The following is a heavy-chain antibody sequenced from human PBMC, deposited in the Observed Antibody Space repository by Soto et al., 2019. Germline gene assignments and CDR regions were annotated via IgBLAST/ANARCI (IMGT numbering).Heavy chain of an antibody. CDR1: GFTFSSYG. Sequence: QVQLVESGGGVVQPGRSLRLSCAASGFTFSSYGMHWVRQAPGKGLEWVAVISYDGSNKYYADSVKGRFTISRDNSKNTLYLQMNGLRAEDTAVYYCAKVFPRWYDYVWGSYRPDIDYWGQGTLVTVSS. D-gene: IGHD3-16*02. CDR3: AKVFPRWYDYVWGSYRPDIDY. J-gene: IGHJ4*02. V-gene: IGHV3-30*18. CDR2: ISYDGSNK.